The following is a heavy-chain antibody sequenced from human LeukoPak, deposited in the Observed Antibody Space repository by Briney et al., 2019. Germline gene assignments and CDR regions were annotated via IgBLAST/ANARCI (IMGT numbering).Heavy chain of an antibody. CDR3: ARDWSADY. CDR2: MGTSGDSP. J-gene: IGHJ4*02. V-gene: IGHV3-23*01. Sequence: GGSLRLSCTASGFTFSSYAMTWVRQAPGKGLEWVSAMGTSGDSPKYADSVKGRFTMSRDSSKNTVYLQMNSPRPEDTAVYYCARDWSADYWGQGTLVTVSS. CDR1: GFTFSSYA.